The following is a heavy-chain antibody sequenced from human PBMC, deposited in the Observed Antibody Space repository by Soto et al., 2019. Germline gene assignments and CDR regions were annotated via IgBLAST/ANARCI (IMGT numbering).Heavy chain of an antibody. D-gene: IGHD3-22*01. Sequence: PGGSLRLSCAASGFTFSSYAMSCVRQAPGKGLEWVSAISGSGGSTYYADSVKGRFTISRDNSKNTLYLQMNSLRAEATAVYYCENGVVSPYDSRGWESISYFYYCGQ. CDR1: GFTFSSYA. V-gene: IGHV3-23*01. CDR3: ENGVVSPYDSRGWESISYFYY. J-gene: IGHJ4*02. CDR2: ISGSGGST.